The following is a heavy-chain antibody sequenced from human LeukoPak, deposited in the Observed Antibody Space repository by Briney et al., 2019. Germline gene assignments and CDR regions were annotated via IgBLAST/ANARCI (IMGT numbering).Heavy chain of an antibody. CDR2: IIPIFGAA. V-gene: IGHV1-69*13. CDR1: GGTFSSYA. CDR3: ARWTYGSGSYSDY. J-gene: IGHJ4*02. D-gene: IGHD3-10*01. Sequence: RASVKVSCKASGGTFSSYAISWVRQAPGQGLEWMGGIIPIFGAANYAQKFQGRVTITADESTSTAYMELSSLRSEDTAVYYCARWTYGSGSYSDYWGQGTLITVSS.